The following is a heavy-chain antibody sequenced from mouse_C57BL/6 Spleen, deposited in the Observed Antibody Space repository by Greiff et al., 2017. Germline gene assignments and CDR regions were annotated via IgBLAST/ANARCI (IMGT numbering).Heavy chain of an antibody. CDR1: GYTFTSYW. CDR3: ARGAYASAMDY. Sequence: VQLQQPGAELVMPGASVKLSCKASGYTFTSYWMHWVKQRPGQGLEWIGEIDPSDSYTNYNQKFKGKSTLTVDKSSSTAYMQLSSLTSEDSAVYYCARGAYASAMDYWGQGTSVTVSS. D-gene: IGHD1-1*01. J-gene: IGHJ4*01. CDR2: IDPSDSYT. V-gene: IGHV1-69*01.